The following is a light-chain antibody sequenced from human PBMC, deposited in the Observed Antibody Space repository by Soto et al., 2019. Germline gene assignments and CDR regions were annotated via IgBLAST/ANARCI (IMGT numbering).Light chain of an antibody. CDR2: VAY. Sequence: EIVMTQSPATLSVSPGERATLSCRASQSVSSCYLAWYQQRPGQARRLLNYVAYSRATGIPDRFSGSGSGTDFTITISRLEPEDFVVYYCQQYGSSPLFGQGTKVDIK. V-gene: IGKV3-20*01. CDR1: QSVSSCY. J-gene: IGKJ1*01. CDR3: QQYGSSPL.